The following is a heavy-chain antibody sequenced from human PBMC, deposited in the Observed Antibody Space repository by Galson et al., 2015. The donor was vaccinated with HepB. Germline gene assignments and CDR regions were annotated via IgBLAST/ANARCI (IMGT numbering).Heavy chain of an antibody. CDR1: GYTFTGSY. CDR2: INLNSGGT. V-gene: IGHV1-2*02. Sequence: SVKVSCKASGYTFTGSYMHWVRQAPGQGLEWMGWINLNSGGTNYEQKFQGRVTMTRDTSISTAYMELSSLRADDTAVYYCARARRVGAVPFDYWGQGTLVTVSS. D-gene: IGHD1-26*01. CDR3: ARARRVGAVPFDY. J-gene: IGHJ4*02.